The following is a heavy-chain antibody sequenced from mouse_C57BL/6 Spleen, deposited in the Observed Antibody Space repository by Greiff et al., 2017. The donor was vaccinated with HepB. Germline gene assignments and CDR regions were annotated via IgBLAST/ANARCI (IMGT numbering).Heavy chain of an antibody. V-gene: IGHV3-6*01. D-gene: IGHD1-1*01. J-gene: IGHJ3*01. CDR2: ISYDGSN. Sequence: EVKLMESGPGLVKPSQSLSLTCSVTGYSITSGYYWNWIRQFPGNKLEWMGYISYDGSNNYNPSLKNRISITRDTSKNQFFLKLNSVTTEDTATYYCARDLGYYYGSPFAYWGQGTLVTVSA. CDR1: GYSITSGYY. CDR3: ARDLGYYYGSPFAY.